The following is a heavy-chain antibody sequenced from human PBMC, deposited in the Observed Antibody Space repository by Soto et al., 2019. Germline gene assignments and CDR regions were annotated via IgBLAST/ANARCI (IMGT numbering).Heavy chain of an antibody. J-gene: IGHJ1*01. Sequence: QLQLQESGPGLVKPSETLSLTCTVSGGSISSSSYYWGWIRQPPGKGLEWIGSIYYSGSTYYNPSLKSRVTISVDTSKNQFSLKLSSVTAADTAVYYCARPGPSYYYDSSGYPPLYFQHWGQGTLVTVSS. CDR1: GGSISSSSYY. D-gene: IGHD3-22*01. CDR3: ARPGPSYYYDSSGYPPLYFQH. V-gene: IGHV4-39*01. CDR2: IYYSGST.